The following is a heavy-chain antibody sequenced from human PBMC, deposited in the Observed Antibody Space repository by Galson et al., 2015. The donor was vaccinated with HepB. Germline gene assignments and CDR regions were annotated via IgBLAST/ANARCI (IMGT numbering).Heavy chain of an antibody. V-gene: IGHV5-51*01. CDR3: ARGVTDYSLRGDYYFYIDV. CDR2: INPADSDT. CDR1: GYNVNRYW. D-gene: IGHD1-20*01. Sequence: QSGAEVKKPGQSLKISCRVSGYNVNRYWIGWVRHIPGKGLEWMGIINPADSDTRYSPSFQGQVSISADKSTSTAYMRWSSLKASDTAIYFCARGVTDYSLRGDYYFYIDVWGKGTTVTVS. J-gene: IGHJ6*03.